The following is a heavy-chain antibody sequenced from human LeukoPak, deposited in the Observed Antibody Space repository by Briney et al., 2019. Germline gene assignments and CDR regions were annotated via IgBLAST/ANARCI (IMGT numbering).Heavy chain of an antibody. D-gene: IGHD3-16*01. CDR2: IKQDGSEK. CDR1: GFTFSSYW. Sequence: PGGSLRLSCAASGFTFSSYWMSWVRQAPGKGLEWVANIKQDGSEKYYVDSVKGRFTISRDNAKNSLYLQMNSLSADDTAVYYCARVTHGNYDYVWGSSITNYYYYYMDVWGKGTTVTISS. J-gene: IGHJ6*03. CDR3: ARVTHGNYDYVWGSSITNYYYYYMDV. V-gene: IGHV3-7*01.